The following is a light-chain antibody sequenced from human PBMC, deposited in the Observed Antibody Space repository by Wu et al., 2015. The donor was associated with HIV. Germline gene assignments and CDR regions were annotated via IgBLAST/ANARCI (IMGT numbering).Light chain of an antibody. CDR2: KAS. V-gene: IGKV1-5*03. CDR3: QQYYSYPYS. J-gene: IGKJ2*03. CDR1: QYISTW. Sequence: DIQMTQSPSTLSASVGDRVTISCRASQYISTWLAWYQLKPGKAPKLVIYKASTLESGVPSRFSGSGSGTEFTLTISSLQPDDFATYYCQQYYSYPYSFGQGTKLEIK.